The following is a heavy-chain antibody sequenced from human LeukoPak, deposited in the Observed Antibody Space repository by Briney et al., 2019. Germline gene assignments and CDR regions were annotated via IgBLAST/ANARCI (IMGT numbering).Heavy chain of an antibody. D-gene: IGHD6-19*01. CDR1: GFPFDNYG. CDR2: ITWNGGIT. Sequence: GGSLRLSCAASGFPFDNYGMAWVRQAPGKGLEWVSGITWNGGITAYADSEKGRFTISRDNAKNSLYLQMNSLRAEDTALYYCARDGPVAGVELDQWGQGTLVTVSS. V-gene: IGHV3-20*04. J-gene: IGHJ4*02. CDR3: ARDGPVAGVELDQ.